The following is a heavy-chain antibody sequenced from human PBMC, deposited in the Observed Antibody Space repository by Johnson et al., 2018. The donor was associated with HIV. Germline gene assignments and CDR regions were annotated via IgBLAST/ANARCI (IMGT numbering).Heavy chain of an antibody. J-gene: IGHJ3*02. CDR2: IRYDGSNK. Sequence: QVQLVESGGGVVQPGGSLRLSCAASGFTFSSYGMHWVRQAPGKGLEWVAFIRYDGSNKYYADSVKGRFTISRDNSKNTLYLQMNSLRAEDTAIYYCARAQLLADDAFNNWGQGTMVTVSS. CDR3: ARAQLLADDAFNN. CDR1: GFTFSSYG. V-gene: IGHV3-30*02. D-gene: IGHD6-6*01.